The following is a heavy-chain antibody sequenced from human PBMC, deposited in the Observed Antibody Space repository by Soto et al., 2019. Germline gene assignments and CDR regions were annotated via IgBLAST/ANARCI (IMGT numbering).Heavy chain of an antibody. V-gene: IGHV2-5*02. J-gene: IGHJ3*02. CDR3: AHRRQDPTTVTTGDAFDI. D-gene: IGHD4-17*01. Sequence: SGPTLVNPTQTLTLTCTFSGFSLSTSGVGVGWIRQPPGKALEWLALIYWDDDKRYSPSLKSRLTITKETSKNQVVLTMTNMDPVDTATYYCAHRRQDPTTVTTGDAFDIWGQGTMVTVSS. CDR2: IYWDDDK. CDR1: GFSLSTSGVG.